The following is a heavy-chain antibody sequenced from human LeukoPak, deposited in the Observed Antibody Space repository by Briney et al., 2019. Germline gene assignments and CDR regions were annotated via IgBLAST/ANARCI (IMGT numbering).Heavy chain of an antibody. D-gene: IGHD2-2*01. CDR3: AKGPACSSTNCYAGSLDY. CDR1: GFTFNSYA. Sequence: GGSLRLSCAASGFTFNSYAMSWVRRAPGKGLEWVSAISGSGGSTYHADSVKGRFTISRDNSKNTLYLQMNSLRAEDSAAYYCAKGPACSSTNCYAGSLDYWGQGTLVTVSS. CDR2: ISGSGGST. V-gene: IGHV3-23*01. J-gene: IGHJ4*02.